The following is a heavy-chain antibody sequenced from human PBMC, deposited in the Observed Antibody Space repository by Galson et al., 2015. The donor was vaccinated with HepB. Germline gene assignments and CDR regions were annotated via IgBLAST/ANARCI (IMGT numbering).Heavy chain of an antibody. V-gene: IGHV3-11*06. CDR2: ISSSSIYT. D-gene: IGHD4-17*01. CDR1: GFPFNNAW. J-gene: IGHJ4*02. Sequence: SLRLSCAASGFPFNNAWMTWVRQAPGKGLEWISYISSSSIYTNYADSVKGRFTISRDNAKNSLYLQMNSLRAEDTAVYYCARVADVDYGDHSHFDHWGQGTLVTVSS. CDR3: ARVADVDYGDHSHFDH.